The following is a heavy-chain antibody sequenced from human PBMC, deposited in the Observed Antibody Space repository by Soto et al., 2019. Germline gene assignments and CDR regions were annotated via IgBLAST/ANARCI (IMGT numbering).Heavy chain of an antibody. Sequence: QVQLLRSGAAVKKPGASVKVSCKPSGYTFTSYGINWVRQATGQGREWIGWMKPNSGNQGYAQKFKGRVTMTRNTSITTAHMELSSLRSEDTAGCYCGRFLYGDYLDYWGQGTLVTVSS. V-gene: IGHV1-8*01. D-gene: IGHD3-3*01. J-gene: IGHJ4*02. CDR2: MKPNSGNQ. CDR3: GRFLYGDYLDY. CDR1: GYTFTSYG.